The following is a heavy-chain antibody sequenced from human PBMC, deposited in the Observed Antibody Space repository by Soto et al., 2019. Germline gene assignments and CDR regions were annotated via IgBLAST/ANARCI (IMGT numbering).Heavy chain of an antibody. D-gene: IGHD6-19*01. V-gene: IGHV6-1*01. Sequence: SQTLSLTCAISGDSVSSNSAAWNWIRQSPSRGLEWLGRTYYRSKWYNDYAVSVKSRITINPDTSKNQFSLQLNSVTPEDTAVYYCARAASLAVAGPKRFDPWGQGTLVTSPQ. CDR2: TYYRSKWYN. CDR3: ARAASLAVAGPKRFDP. CDR1: GDSVSSNSAA. J-gene: IGHJ5*02.